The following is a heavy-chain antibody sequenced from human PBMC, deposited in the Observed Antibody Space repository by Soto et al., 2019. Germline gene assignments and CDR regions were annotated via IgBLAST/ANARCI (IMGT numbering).Heavy chain of an antibody. CDR1: GGSFSGYY. Sequence: SETLSLTCAVYGGSFSGYYWSWIRQPPGKGLEWIGEINHSGSTNYNPSLKSRVTISVDTSKNQFSLKLSSVTAADTAVYYCARGNDFWSGYYYKRDNWFDPWGQGTLVTVAA. D-gene: IGHD3-3*01. J-gene: IGHJ5*02. CDR3: ARGNDFWSGYYYKRDNWFDP. CDR2: INHSGST. V-gene: IGHV4-34*01.